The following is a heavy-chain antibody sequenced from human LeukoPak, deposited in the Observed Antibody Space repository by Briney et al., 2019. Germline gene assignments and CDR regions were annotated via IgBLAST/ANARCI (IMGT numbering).Heavy chain of an antibody. J-gene: IGHJ4*02. CDR3: AGGVDDNFDY. CDR1: GGSISSGGYS. CDR2: IYHSGST. V-gene: IGHV4-30-2*01. D-gene: IGHD3-3*01. Sequence: PSETLSLTCAVSGGSISSGGYSWSWIRQPPGKGLEWIGYIYHSGSTYYNPSLKSRVTISVDRSKNQFSLKLSSVTAADTAVYYCAGGVDDNFDYWGQGTLVTVSS.